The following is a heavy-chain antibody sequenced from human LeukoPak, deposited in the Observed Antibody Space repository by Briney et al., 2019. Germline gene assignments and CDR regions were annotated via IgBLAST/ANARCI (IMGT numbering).Heavy chain of an antibody. D-gene: IGHD1-26*01. V-gene: IGHV3-21*06. CDR2: ITSSSSYI. J-gene: IGHJ6*03. CDR1: GFTFSSYN. Sequence: GGSLRLSCAASGFTFSSYNMNWVRQAPGKGPEWVSSITSSSSYIYYADSVKGRFTISRDNAKDSLYLQMDSLRVEDTAVYYCARDPYSGNYGPYYYYYMDVWGKGTTVTISS. CDR3: ARDPYSGNYGPYYYYYMDV.